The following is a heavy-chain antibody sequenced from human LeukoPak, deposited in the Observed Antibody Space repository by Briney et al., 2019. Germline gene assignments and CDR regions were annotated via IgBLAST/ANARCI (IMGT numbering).Heavy chain of an antibody. D-gene: IGHD6-19*01. CDR1: GFTFSSYW. CDR3: ARGVAVAGTSCDY. J-gene: IGHJ4*02. Sequence: GGSLRLSCAGSGFTFSSYWMDWVRQAPGKGLEWVANIKQDGIEKYFVDSVKGRFAISRDNAKNSLYLQMNSLRAEDTAVYYCARGVAVAGTSCDYWGQGTLVTVSS. V-gene: IGHV3-7*01. CDR2: IKQDGIEK.